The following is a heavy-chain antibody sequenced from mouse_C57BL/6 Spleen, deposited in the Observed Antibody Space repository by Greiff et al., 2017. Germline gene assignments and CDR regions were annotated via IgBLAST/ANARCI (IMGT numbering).Heavy chain of an antibody. D-gene: IGHD2-4*01. V-gene: IGHV1-80*01. Sequence: VKLMESGAELVKPGASVKISCKASGYAFSSYWMNWVKQRPGKGLEWIGQIYPGDGDTNYNGKFKGKATLTADKSSSTAYMQLSSLTSEDSAVYFCARGDDYEGGPFAYWGQGTLVTVSA. CDR1: GYAFSSYW. J-gene: IGHJ3*01. CDR3: ARGDDYEGGPFAY. CDR2: IYPGDGDT.